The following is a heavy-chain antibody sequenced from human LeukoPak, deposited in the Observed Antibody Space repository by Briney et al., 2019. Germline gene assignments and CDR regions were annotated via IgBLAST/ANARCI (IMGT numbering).Heavy chain of an antibody. Sequence: PGGSLRLSCAASGFTFSSYGMHWVRQALGKGLEWVAVISYDGSNKYYADSVKGRFTISRDNSKNTLYLQMNSLRAEDTAVYYCARAPYSSGWFIREEYFDYWGQGTLVTVSS. CDR1: GFTFSSYG. J-gene: IGHJ4*02. CDR3: ARAPYSSGWFIREEYFDY. V-gene: IGHV3-30*03. D-gene: IGHD6-19*01. CDR2: ISYDGSNK.